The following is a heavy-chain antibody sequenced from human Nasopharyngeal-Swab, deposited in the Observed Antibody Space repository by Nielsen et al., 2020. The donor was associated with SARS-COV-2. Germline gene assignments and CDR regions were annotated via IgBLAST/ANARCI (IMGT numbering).Heavy chain of an antibody. Sequence: GESLKISCAASGFTVGRNFMSWVRQAPGKGLEWVSFISSDDSPQYADSVKGRFTISRDNSKNTLYLQMNSLRAEDTAVYYCEGIWSSNDAFDIWGQGTMVTVSS. CDR2: ISSDDSP. V-gene: IGHV3-66*02. CDR3: EGIWSSNDAFDI. D-gene: IGHD2-15*01. J-gene: IGHJ3*02. CDR1: GFTVGRNF.